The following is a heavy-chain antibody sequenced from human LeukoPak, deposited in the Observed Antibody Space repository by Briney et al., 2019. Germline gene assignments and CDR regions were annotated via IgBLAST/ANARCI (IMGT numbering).Heavy chain of an antibody. CDR3: VRVRMGGTVSDFYYYYMDV. CDR2: IISNWGST. J-gene: IGHJ6*03. Sequence: PGGSLRLSCAASGFTFSSYSMHWVRQAPGKGLESVSAIISNWGSTYYANSVKGRFTISRDNSKNTLCLQMGSLRVEDMAVYYCVRVRMGGTVSDFYYYYMDVWGKGTTVTVSS. D-gene: IGHD1-26*01. CDR1: GFTFSSYS. V-gene: IGHV3-64*01.